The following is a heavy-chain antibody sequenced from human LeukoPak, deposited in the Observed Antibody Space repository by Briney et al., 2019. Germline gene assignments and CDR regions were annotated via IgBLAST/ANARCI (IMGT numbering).Heavy chain of an antibody. Sequence: ASVKVSCKASGYTFTGYYMHWVRQAPGQGLEWMGWINPNSGDTNYAQKFQGRVTMTRDTSISTAYMELSRLRSDDTAVYYCARGGGQYQLLQWGQGTLVTVSS. V-gene: IGHV1-2*02. CDR2: INPNSGDT. CDR1: GYTFTGYY. CDR3: ARGGGQYQLLQ. J-gene: IGHJ4*02. D-gene: IGHD2-2*01.